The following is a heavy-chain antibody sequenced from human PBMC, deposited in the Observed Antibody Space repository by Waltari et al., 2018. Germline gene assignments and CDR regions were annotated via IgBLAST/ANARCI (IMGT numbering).Heavy chain of an antibody. Sequence: EVQLLESGGGLVQPGGSLRLSCAASGFTISSYAMNWVRQAPGKGLGWVSGISGSGGGTYYADSVKGRVTISRDNSKNTLYLQMNSLRAGDTAVYYCAKDRRYISSWSTVFDIWGQGTMVTVSS. J-gene: IGHJ3*02. CDR1: GFTISSYA. CDR3: AKDRRYISSWSTVFDI. CDR2: ISGSGGGT. D-gene: IGHD6-13*01. V-gene: IGHV3-23*01.